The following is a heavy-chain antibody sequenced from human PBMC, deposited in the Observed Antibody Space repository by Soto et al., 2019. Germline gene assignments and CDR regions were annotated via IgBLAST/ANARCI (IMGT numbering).Heavy chain of an antibody. V-gene: IGHV1-3*01. CDR2: INPGNGNT. D-gene: IGHD3-16*02. J-gene: IGHJ6*02. CDR3: ARGFRGLSAVIVFYSGMDV. Sequence: QVHLVQSGAEVKKPGASVRLSCKASGYTFTSYAMHWVRQAPGQSLEWMGWINPGNGNTKYSQKLEGRVTITRDTSATTAYTDLISLTSEDTAVYYCARGFRGLSAVIVFYSGMDVWGQGTTVTVSS. CDR1: GYTFTSYA.